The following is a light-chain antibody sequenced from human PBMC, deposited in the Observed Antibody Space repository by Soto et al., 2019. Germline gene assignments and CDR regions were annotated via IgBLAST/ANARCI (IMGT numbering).Light chain of an antibody. J-gene: IGKJ4*01. Sequence: DIQMTQSPSSLSASVGDRVTITCRASQSISNYLSWYQQKPGKAPKLLINVASTLQSGVPSRFSGTASGTDFTLAISSLQPEDFETYYCQQSSSTPQTFGGGAKVDI. V-gene: IGKV1-39*01. CDR2: VAS. CDR1: QSISNY. CDR3: QQSSSTPQT.